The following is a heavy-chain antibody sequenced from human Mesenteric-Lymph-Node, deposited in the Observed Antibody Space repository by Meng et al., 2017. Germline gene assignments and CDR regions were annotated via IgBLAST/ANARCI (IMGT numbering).Heavy chain of an antibody. D-gene: IGHD3-10*01. Sequence: GGSLRLSCAASGLTFSDSAIHWVRQASGKGLEWVGRIRNKANGHATEYAASVKGRFTISRDDSLNTAYLQMSSLQTDDTAVYYCTTPSRSLGYYYGAWGQGTLVTVSS. CDR2: IRNKANGHAT. J-gene: IGHJ5*02. V-gene: IGHV3-73*01. CDR3: TTPSRSLGYYYGA. CDR1: GLTFSDSA.